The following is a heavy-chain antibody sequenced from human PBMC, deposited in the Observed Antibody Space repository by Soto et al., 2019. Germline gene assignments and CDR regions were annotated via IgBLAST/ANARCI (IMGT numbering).Heavy chain of an antibody. CDR3: ARHSGAVAGTVDS. CDR1: GGSVSSSNYY. V-gene: IGHV4-39*01. CDR2: IYYTGGT. D-gene: IGHD6-19*01. Sequence: QLQLQESGPGMVKPSETLSLTCTVSGGSVSSSNYYWGWIRQPPGKGLEWIGNIYYTGGTNYNPSLKSRVTISVDTSKNKVSLRLRSVTASDTAVYHYARHSGAVAGTVDSWGQGTLVTVSS. J-gene: IGHJ4*02.